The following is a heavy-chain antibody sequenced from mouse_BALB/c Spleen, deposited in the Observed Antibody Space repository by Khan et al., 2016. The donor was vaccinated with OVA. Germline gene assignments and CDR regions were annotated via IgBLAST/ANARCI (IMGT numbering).Heavy chain of an antibody. Sequence: VQLQQSGPELVKPGASVKVSCKASGYSFTDYNMFWVKQSPGKSLEWIGYIDPYNGGTSYNQKFKGKATLTVDKSSSTAYMHLSSLTSEDSAVFYSGRTDYYGSSYYFDYWGQGTTLTVSS. CDR2: IDPYNGGT. V-gene: IGHV1S135*01. D-gene: IGHD1-1*01. CDR3: GRTDYYGSSYYFDY. CDR1: GYSFTDYN. J-gene: IGHJ2*01.